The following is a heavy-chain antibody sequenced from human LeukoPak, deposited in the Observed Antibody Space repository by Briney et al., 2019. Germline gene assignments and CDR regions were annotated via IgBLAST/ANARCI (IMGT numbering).Heavy chain of an antibody. V-gene: IGHV4-39*01. Sequence: SETLSLTCSVSGGSITSSSYYWGWIRQTPGKGLEWIASIYFSGSTYYNPSLKSRVTSSVDTSKNQFSLKLSSVTAADTAVYYCARHVLYTGSYYVFDYWGQGALVTVSS. CDR2: IYFSGST. CDR3: ARHVLYTGSYYVFDY. CDR1: GGSITSSSYY. D-gene: IGHD1-26*01. J-gene: IGHJ4*02.